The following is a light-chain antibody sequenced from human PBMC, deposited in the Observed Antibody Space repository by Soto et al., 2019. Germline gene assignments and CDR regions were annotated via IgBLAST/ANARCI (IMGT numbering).Light chain of an antibody. CDR1: QSISSY. CDR3: QQYHSYWT. CDR2: AAS. Sequence: DIQITQSPSALSASVGVRVTITCRASQSISSYLNWYQQKPGKAPKLLIYAASSLESGVPQRFSGSGSGTEFTLTISSLQIDDFSTYYCQQYHSYWTCGQGTKVDIK. V-gene: IGKV1-5*01. J-gene: IGKJ1*01.